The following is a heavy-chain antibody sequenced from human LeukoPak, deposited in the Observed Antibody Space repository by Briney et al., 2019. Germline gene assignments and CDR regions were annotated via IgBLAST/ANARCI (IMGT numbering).Heavy chain of an antibody. CDR1: GFTFSNAW. J-gene: IGHJ5*02. V-gene: IGHV3-15*01. D-gene: IGHD3-3*01. CDR2: IKSKTDGGTT. CDR3: AKRTGDFWSGYLTFDP. Sequence: GGSLRLSCAASGFTFSNAWMSWVRQAPGKGLEWVGRIKSKTDGGTTDYAAPVKGRFTISRDDSKNTLYLQMNSLRAEDTAVYYCAKRTGDFWSGYLTFDPWGQGTLVTVSS.